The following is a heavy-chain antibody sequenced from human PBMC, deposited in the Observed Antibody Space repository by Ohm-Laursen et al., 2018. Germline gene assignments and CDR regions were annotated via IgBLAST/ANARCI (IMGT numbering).Heavy chain of an antibody. CDR3: ARSHSGNYLIDAFDI. D-gene: IGHD1-26*01. CDR1: GGSISGYY. J-gene: IGHJ3*02. V-gene: IGHV4-59*08. Sequence: PSETLSLTCTVSGGSISGYYWSWIRQPPGKGLEWIAYVYYSGSTSYNPSLKSRVTISVDTSKNQFSLSLRSATAADTAVYYCARSHSGNYLIDAFDIWGQGTMVTVSS. CDR2: VYYSGST.